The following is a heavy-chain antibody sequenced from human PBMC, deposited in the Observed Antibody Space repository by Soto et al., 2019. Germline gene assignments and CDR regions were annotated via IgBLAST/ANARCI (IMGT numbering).Heavy chain of an antibody. V-gene: IGHV4-59*01. CDR2: IYYSGST. CDR3: ARSPRNWGFDY. Sequence: SETLSLTCTVSGGSISSYYWSWIRQPPGKGLEWIGYIYYSGSTNYNPSLKSRVTMTRDTSITTAYMELSSLRSEDTAVYYCARSPRNWGFDYWGQGTLVTVSS. CDR1: GGSISSYY. D-gene: IGHD7-27*01. J-gene: IGHJ4*02.